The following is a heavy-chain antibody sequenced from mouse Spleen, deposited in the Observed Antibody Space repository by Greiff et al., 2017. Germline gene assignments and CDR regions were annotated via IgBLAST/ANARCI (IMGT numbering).Heavy chain of an antibody. CDR1: GFTFSDYG. CDR2: ISSGSSTI. Sequence: EVQVVESGGGLVKPGGSLKLSCAASGFTFSDYGMHWVRQAPEKGLEWVAYISSGSSTIYYADTVKGRFTISRDNAKNTLFLQMTSLRSEDTAMYYCARGDYYGSSPGVDYWGQGTSVTVSS. D-gene: IGHD1-1*01. J-gene: IGHJ4*01. CDR3: ARGDYYGSSPGVDY. V-gene: IGHV5-17*01.